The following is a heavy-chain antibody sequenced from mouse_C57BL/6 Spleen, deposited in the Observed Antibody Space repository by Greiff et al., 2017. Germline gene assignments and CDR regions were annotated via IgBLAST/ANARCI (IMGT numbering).Heavy chain of an antibody. CDR1: GYAFSSSW. D-gene: IGHD2-4*01. J-gene: IGHJ4*01. Sequence: QVQLKESGPELVKPGASVKISCKASGYAFSSSWMNWVKQRPGKGLEWIGRIYPGDGDTNYNGQFKGKATLTADKSSSTAYMQLISLTSEDSAVYFCAKNDYDTGYYAMDYWGQGTSVTVSS. CDR2: IYPGDGDT. CDR3: AKNDYDTGYYAMDY. V-gene: IGHV1-82*01.